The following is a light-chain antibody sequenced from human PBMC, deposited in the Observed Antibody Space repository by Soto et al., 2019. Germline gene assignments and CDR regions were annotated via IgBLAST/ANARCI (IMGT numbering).Light chain of an antibody. CDR3: CSSAGDCSFV. Sequence: QSALTQPRSVSGSPGQSVTISCTGTSSDIGAYNYVSWYQQHPGKAPKLIIYDVTDRPSGVPDRFSGSKSGSTASLTISGLHPEDEADYYCCSSAGDCSFVFGTWNK. CDR2: DVT. CDR1: SSDIGAYNY. V-gene: IGLV2-11*01. J-gene: IGLJ1*01.